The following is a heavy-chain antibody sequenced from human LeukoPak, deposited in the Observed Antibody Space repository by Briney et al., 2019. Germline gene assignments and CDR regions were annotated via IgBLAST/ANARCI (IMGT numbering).Heavy chain of an antibody. J-gene: IGHJ4*02. Sequence: GGSLRLSCAASGFTFSSYAMSWVRQAPGKGLEWVSAISGSGGSTYYAYSVKGGFTISRDNSKNTLYLQMNSLRAEDTAVYYCAKGSRLGDPLYCSGGSCYGLFDYWGQGTLVTVSS. CDR3: AKGSRLGDPLYCSGGSCYGLFDY. V-gene: IGHV3-23*01. CDR1: GFTFSSYA. D-gene: IGHD2-15*01. CDR2: ISGSGGST.